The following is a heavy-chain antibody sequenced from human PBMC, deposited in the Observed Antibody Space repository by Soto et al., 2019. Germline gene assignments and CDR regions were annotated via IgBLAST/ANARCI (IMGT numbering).Heavy chain of an antibody. CDR2: ISGSGGST. Sequence: GESLKISCAASGFTFSSYAMSWVRQAPGKGLEWVSAISGSGGSTYYADSVKGRFTISRDISKNTLYLQMNSLRAEDTAVYYCAKDQYYDFWSGYYIPHWGQGTLVTVSS. V-gene: IGHV3-23*01. CDR1: GFTFSSYA. J-gene: IGHJ4*02. CDR3: AKDQYYDFWSGYYIPH. D-gene: IGHD3-3*01.